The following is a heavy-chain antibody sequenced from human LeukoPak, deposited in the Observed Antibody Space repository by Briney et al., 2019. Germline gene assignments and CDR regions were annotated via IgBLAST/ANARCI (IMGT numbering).Heavy chain of an antibody. CDR3: ARAVATIDY. D-gene: IGHD5-24*01. CDR2: INPSSGGT. V-gene: IGHV1-2*02. J-gene: IGHJ4*02. CDR1: GYTFTGYY. Sequence: ASVKVSCKASGYTFTGYYMHWMRQAPGQGLEWMGWINPSSGGTNYAQKFPGRVTMTRGTSISTAYMEMSRLRSDDTVLYYCARAVATIDYWGQGTLVTVSS.